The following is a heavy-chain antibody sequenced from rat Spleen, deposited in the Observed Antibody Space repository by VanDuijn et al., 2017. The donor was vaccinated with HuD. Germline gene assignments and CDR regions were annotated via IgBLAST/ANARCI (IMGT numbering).Heavy chain of an antibody. J-gene: IGHJ2*01. Sequence: QVQLKESGPGLVQPSQTLSLTCTVSGFSLTSYNVHWVRQPTGKGLEWMGVIWTGGSTDYNSALKSRLSISRDTSKSQVFLKMNSLHTEDIATYSCARDWGLRGPLDYWGQGVMVTVSS. D-gene: IGHD1-11*01. CDR1: GFSLTSYN. V-gene: IGHV2-30*01. CDR2: IWTGGST. CDR3: ARDWGLRGPLDY.